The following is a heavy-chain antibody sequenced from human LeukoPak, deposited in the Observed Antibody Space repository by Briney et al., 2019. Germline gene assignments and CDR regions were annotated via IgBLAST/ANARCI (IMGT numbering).Heavy chain of an antibody. CDR3: AKTGYDSSPPYYYYYMDV. CDR2: ISGSGGSA. J-gene: IGHJ6*03. CDR1: GFTFSSYA. D-gene: IGHD3-22*01. Sequence: GGSLRLSCAASGFTFSSYAMSWVRQAPGKGLEWVSAISGSGGSAYYADSVKGRFTISRDNSKNTLYLQMNSLRAEDTAVYYCAKTGYDSSPPYYYYYMDVWGKGTTVTVSS. V-gene: IGHV3-23*01.